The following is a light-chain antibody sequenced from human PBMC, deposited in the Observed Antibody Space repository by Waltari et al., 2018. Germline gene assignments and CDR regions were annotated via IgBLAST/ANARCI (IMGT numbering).Light chain of an antibody. J-gene: IGLJ1*01. V-gene: IGLV2-14*01. Sequence: QSALTQPASVSGSPGQSITIPCTGTSSDVGGYTSVSWYQQHPGKAPQLMIYEVSNRPSGVSNRFSGSKSGNTASLTISGLQAEDEADYYCSSYTSSSTLLYVFGTGTKVTVL. CDR1: SSDVGGYTS. CDR2: EVS. CDR3: SSYTSSSTLLYV.